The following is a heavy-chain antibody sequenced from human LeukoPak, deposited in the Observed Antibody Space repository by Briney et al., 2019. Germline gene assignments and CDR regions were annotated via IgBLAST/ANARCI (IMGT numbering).Heavy chain of an antibody. J-gene: IGHJ4*02. CDR1: GFTFSTYA. D-gene: IGHD3-22*01. CDR3: AKSQENYYDSSGYFFYFDY. CDR2: ISGSGSST. V-gene: IGHV3-23*01. Sequence: PGGSLRLSCAASGFTFSTYAMSWVRQAPGKGLEWVSAISGSGSSTYYADSVKGRFTISRDNSKNTLYLQMNSLRAEDTAVYYCAKSQENYYDSSGYFFYFDYWGQGTLVTVSS.